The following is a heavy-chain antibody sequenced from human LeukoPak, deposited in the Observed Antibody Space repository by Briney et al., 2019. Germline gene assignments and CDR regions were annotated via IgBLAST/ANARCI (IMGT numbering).Heavy chain of an antibody. Sequence: TGGSLRLSCAASGFTFSSYDMHWVRQATGKGLEWVSAIGTAGDTYYPGSVKGRFTISRENAKNSLYLQMNSLRAGDTAVYYCARAQGGDDAFDIWGQGTMVTVSS. J-gene: IGHJ3*02. CDR2: IGTAGDT. V-gene: IGHV3-13*01. CDR3: ARAQGGDDAFDI. CDR1: GFTFSSYD. D-gene: IGHD2-21*02.